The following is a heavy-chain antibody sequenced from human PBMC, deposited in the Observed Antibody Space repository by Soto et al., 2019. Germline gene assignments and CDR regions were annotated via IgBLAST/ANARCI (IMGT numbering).Heavy chain of an antibody. Sequence: QVQLVQSGAEVKKPGSSVKVSCKASGGTFSSYAISWVRQAPGQGLEWMGGIIPIFGTANYAQKFQGRVTTTADESTRTAYMELSSLRSEDTAVYYCARSAAGMPQRRARDYFDYWGQGTLVTVSS. CDR2: IIPIFGTA. D-gene: IGHD6-13*01. V-gene: IGHV1-69*01. CDR1: GGTFSSYA. CDR3: ARSAAGMPQRRARDYFDY. J-gene: IGHJ4*02.